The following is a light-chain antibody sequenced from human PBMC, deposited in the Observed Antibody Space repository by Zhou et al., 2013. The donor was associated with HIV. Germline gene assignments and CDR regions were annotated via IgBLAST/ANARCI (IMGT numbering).Light chain of an antibody. V-gene: IGKV3-20*01. Sequence: EVVLTQSPGTLSLSPGERATLLCRASQSVSSSYLAWYQQKVGQAPRLLIYSASSRATGIPDRFSGSGSGTDFTLTIRRLEPEDFAVYYCQQYGSSLTWTFGQGTKVEIK. CDR3: QQYGSSLTWT. J-gene: IGKJ1*01. CDR1: QSVSSSY. CDR2: SAS.